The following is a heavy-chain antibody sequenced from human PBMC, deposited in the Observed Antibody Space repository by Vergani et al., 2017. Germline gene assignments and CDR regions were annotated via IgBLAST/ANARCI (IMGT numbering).Heavy chain of an antibody. V-gene: IGHV4-34*01. D-gene: IGHD6-6*01. J-gene: IGHJ4*02. CDR1: GGSFSGYY. Sequence: QVQLQQWGAGLLKPSETLSLTCAVYGGSFSGYYGSWIRQPPGKGLEWIGEINQRGSTNYNPSLKSRVTISVDTSKNQFSLKLSSVTAADTAVYYCAADSSSRYYWGQGTLVTVSS. CDR2: INQRGST. CDR3: AADSSSRYY.